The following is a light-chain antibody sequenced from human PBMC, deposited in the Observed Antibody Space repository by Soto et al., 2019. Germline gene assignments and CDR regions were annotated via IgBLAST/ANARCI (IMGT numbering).Light chain of an antibody. V-gene: IGKV1-6*01. J-gene: IGKJ1*01. CDR1: QGIRND. CDR3: HQYNSFSPWT. CDR2: AAS. Sequence: AIQMTQSPSSLSASVGDRVTITCRASQGIRNDLGWYQQKPGKAPKLLIYAASSLQSGVPSRFSGSGSGTDFTLTITSLQPDDFATYYCHQYNSFSPWTFGQGTKVDIK.